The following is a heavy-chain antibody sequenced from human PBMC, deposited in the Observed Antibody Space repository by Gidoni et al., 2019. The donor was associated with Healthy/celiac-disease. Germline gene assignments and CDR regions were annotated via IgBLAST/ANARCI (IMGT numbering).Heavy chain of an antibody. V-gene: IGHV3-33*01. J-gene: IGHJ6*03. Sequence: QVQLVASGGGVVQPGRSLRLSCAASGFTFSSYGMHWVRQAPGKGLWWVAVRWYDGSNKYYADSVKGLFTISRDNSKNTLYLQMNSLRAEDTAVYYCASGLSDYYYYYMDVWGKGTTVTVSS. D-gene: IGHD3-10*01. CDR2: RWYDGSNK. CDR1: GFTFSSYG. CDR3: ASGLSDYYYYYMDV.